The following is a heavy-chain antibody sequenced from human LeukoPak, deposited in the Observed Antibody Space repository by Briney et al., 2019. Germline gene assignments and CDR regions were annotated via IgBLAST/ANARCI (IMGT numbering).Heavy chain of an antibody. CDR3: ARGTKYYYDSSGYFPDY. CDR1: GFTFSSYS. CDR2: ISSSSSYI. Sequence: GGSLRLSCAAYGFTFSSYSMNWVRQAPGKGLEWVSSISSSSSYIYYADSVKGRFTISRDNAKNSLYLQMNSLRAEDTAVYYCARGTKYYYDSSGYFPDYWGQGTLVTVSS. V-gene: IGHV3-21*01. J-gene: IGHJ4*02. D-gene: IGHD3-22*01.